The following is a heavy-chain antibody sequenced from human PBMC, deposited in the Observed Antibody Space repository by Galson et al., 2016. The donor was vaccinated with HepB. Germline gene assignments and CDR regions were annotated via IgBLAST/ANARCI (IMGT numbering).Heavy chain of an antibody. D-gene: IGHD6-19*01. CDR3: ARISGAYSSGWYGDFAY. CDR2: IDWDDEE. J-gene: IGHJ4*02. Sequence: PALVTPTQTLTLTCTFSGFSLSTSKMCVSWIRQPPGKALEWLALIDWDDEEYYNTSLRTRLTISMDTSKKQVVLTMTNMDPADTATYYCARISGAYSSGWYGDFAYWGQGTLVTVSS. CDR1: GFSLSTSKMC. V-gene: IGHV2-70*01.